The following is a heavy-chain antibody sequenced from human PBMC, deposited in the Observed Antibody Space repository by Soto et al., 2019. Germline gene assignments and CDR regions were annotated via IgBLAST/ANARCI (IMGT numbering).Heavy chain of an antibody. D-gene: IGHD3-3*01. CDR3: ARNDFWSGSIDY. Sequence: SETLSLTCTVSGSSISSYYWSWIRQPPGKGLEWIGYIYYSGSTNYNPSLKSRVTISVDTSKNQFSLKLSSLTAADTAVYYCARNDFWSGSIDYWGQGTLVTVSS. CDR2: IYYSGST. J-gene: IGHJ4*02. CDR1: GSSISSYY. V-gene: IGHV4-59*08.